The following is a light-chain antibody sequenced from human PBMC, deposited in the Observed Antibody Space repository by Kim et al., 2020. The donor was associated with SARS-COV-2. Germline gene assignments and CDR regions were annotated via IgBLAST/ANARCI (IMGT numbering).Light chain of an antibody. CDR2: RNN. CDR1: SSNIGSNS. J-gene: IGLJ3*02. CDR3: AAWDDSLSGWV. V-gene: IGLV1-47*01. Sequence: GQRVTIFCSGRSSNIGSNSVYWYPQLPGTAPKLLIYRNNQRPSGVPDRFSGSKSGTSGFLAITGLRSEDEADYYCAAWDDSLSGWVFGGGTQLTVL.